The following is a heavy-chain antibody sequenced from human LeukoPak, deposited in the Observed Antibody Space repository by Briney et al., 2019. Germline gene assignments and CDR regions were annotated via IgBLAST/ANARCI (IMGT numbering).Heavy chain of an antibody. CDR3: ARGIAARLDY. Sequence: PSETLSLTCHVSGDSISSHFWSWIRQPPGKGLEWIGYIFDSGSTNYNPSLKSRVTISVDTSKNQFSLKLSSVTAADTAVYYCARGIAARLDYWGQGTLVTVSS. V-gene: IGHV4-59*11. CDR2: IFDSGST. J-gene: IGHJ4*02. CDR1: GDSISSHF. D-gene: IGHD6-6*01.